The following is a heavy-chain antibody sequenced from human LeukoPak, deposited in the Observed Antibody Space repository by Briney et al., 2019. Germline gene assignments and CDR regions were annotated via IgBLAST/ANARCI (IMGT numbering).Heavy chain of an antibody. CDR3: SRRPRSLNRFDP. V-gene: IGHV4-59*08. CDR1: GGSISSYY. Sequence: SETLSLTRIVSGGSISSYYWSWIRPPPWKGLAWIGYIYYSGSTYYNPRLKSRVTVSVDTSQNQFPPKLRSVPPATTAVYYFSRRPRSLNRFDPWGQGTLVTVSS. D-gene: IGHD2-15*01. J-gene: IGHJ5*02. CDR2: IYYSGST.